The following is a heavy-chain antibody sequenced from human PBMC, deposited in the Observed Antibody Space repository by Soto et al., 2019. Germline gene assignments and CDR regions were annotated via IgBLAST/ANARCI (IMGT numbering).Heavy chain of an antibody. V-gene: IGHV3-21*01. Sequence: EVQLVESGGGLVKPGGSLRLSCAASGFTFSSYSMNWVRQAPGKGLEWVSSISSSSSYIYYADSVKGRFTISRDNAKNSLYLQMNSLRAEDTAVYYCARDQGIYDSSETFDYWGQGTLVTVSS. CDR1: GFTFSSYS. CDR2: ISSSSSYI. CDR3: ARDQGIYDSSETFDY. D-gene: IGHD3-22*01. J-gene: IGHJ4*02.